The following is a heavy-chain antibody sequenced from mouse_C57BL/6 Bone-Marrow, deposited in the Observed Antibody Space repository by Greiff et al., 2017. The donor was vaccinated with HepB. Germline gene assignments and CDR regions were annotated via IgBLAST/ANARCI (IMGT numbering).Heavy chain of an antibody. CDR2: ISNGGGST. CDR1: GFTFSDYY. Sequence: EVQRVESGGGLVQPGGSLKLSCAASGFTFSDYYMYWVRQTPEKRLEWVAYISNGGGSTYYPDTVKGRFTISRDNAKNTLYLQMSRLKSEDTAMYYCARQGDYGGYYYAMDYWGQGTSVTVSS. D-gene: IGHD2-4*01. J-gene: IGHJ4*01. V-gene: IGHV5-12*01. CDR3: ARQGDYGGYYYAMDY.